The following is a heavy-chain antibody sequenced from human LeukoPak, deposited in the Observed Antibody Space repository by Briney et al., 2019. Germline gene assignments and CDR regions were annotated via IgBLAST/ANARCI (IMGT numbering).Heavy chain of an antibody. CDR2: IYYSGST. J-gene: IGHJ3*02. D-gene: IGHD2-15*01. V-gene: IGHV4-39*01. CDR1: GGSISSSSYY. Sequence: PSETLSLTCTVSGGSISSSSYYWGWIRQPPGKGLEWIGSIYYSGSTYYNPSLKSRVTISVDTSKNQFSLKLSSVTAADTAVYYCARRQGGFERDPGAFDIWGQGTMVTVSS. CDR3: ARRQGGFERDPGAFDI.